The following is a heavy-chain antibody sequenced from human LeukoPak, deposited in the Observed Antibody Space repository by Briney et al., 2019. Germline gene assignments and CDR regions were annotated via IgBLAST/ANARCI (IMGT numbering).Heavy chain of an antibody. CDR3: ARMMATIPRGVPDY. Sequence: PGGSLRLSCAASGFTFSSYWKTWVRQAPGKGLEWVANLKQDGSEKYYVDSVKDRFTISRDNAKSSLYLQMDRLRAEDTAVYYCARMMATIPRGVPDYWGQGTLVTVS. V-gene: IGHV3-7*01. D-gene: IGHD5-24*01. CDR2: LKQDGSEK. J-gene: IGHJ4*02. CDR1: GFTFSSYW.